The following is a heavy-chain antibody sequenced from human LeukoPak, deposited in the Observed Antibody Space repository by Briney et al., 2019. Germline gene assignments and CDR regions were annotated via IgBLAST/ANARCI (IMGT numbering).Heavy chain of an antibody. V-gene: IGHV3-23*01. Sequence: QPGGSLRLSCAASGFTFSSYAMSWVRQAPGKGLEWVSAISGSGGSTYYADSVKGRFTISRDNSKNTLYLQMNSLRAEDTAIYYCAKLTSASGAYGVDVWGQGTTVTVSS. D-gene: IGHD3-10*01. CDR1: GFTFSSYA. CDR2: ISGSGGST. CDR3: AKLTSASGAYGVDV. J-gene: IGHJ6*02.